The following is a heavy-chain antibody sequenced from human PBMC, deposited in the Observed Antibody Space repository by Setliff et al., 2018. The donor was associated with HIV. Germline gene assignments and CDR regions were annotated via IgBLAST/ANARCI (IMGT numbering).Heavy chain of an antibody. D-gene: IGHD2-15*01. V-gene: IGHV4-4*02. CDR1: GGSISSSNW. CDR2: IYHGGST. J-gene: IGHJ1*01. CDR3: ARDPYCSGDGCFRYYQH. Sequence: SETLSLTCAVSGGSISSSNWWSWVRQPPGKGLEWIGEIYHGGSTNYNPSLKSRVTISVDKSNNQFSLKLSSVTAADTAVYFCARDPYCSGDGCFRYYQHWGRGTLVTVSS.